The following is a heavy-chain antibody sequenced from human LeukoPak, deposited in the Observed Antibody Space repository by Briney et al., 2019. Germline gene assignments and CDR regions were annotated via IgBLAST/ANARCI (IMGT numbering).Heavy chain of an antibody. V-gene: IGHV3-30*02. Sequence: PGGSLRLSCVASGFTFSSYGMHWVRQAPGKGLEWVAFIRYDRSTKYADSVKGRFTISRDNSKNMLFLQLNSVTTEGTALYYCAKDQPDYGSGNYEDSWGQGTLVTVSS. D-gene: IGHD3-10*01. J-gene: IGHJ4*02. CDR1: GFTFSSYG. CDR3: AKDQPDYGSGNYEDS. CDR2: IRYDRSTK.